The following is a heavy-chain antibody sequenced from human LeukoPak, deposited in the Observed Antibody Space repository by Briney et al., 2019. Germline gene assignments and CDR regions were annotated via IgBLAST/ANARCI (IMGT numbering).Heavy chain of an antibody. Sequence: NPSQTLSLTCTVSGGSISSYYWSWIRQPPGKGLEWIGYIYYSGSTDYNPSLKSRVTISVDTSKNQFSLKLSSVTAADTAVYYCARVDYDSSGYYPYYFDYWGQGTLVTVSS. J-gene: IGHJ4*02. CDR2: IYYSGST. D-gene: IGHD3-22*01. CDR3: ARVDYDSSGYYPYYFDY. CDR1: GGSISSYY. V-gene: IGHV4-59*01.